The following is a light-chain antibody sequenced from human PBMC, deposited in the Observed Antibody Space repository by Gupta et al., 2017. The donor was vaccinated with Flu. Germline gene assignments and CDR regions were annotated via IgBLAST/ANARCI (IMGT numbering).Light chain of an antibody. V-gene: IGLV2-14*01. CDR1: SSDVGGYNS. J-gene: IGLJ1*01. CDR2: EVN. Sequence: SVTISCSGTSSDVGGYNSVSWYQQHPGTAPKLMIYEVNQRPSGVSKRFSGSKSGNTASLTITGLQAEDEADYYCSSYTTSRTYVYGTGTKVTVL. CDR3: SSYTTSRTYV.